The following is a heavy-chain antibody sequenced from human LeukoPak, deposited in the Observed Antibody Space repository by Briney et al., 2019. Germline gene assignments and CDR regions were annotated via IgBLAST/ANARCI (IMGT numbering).Heavy chain of an antibody. CDR1: GGSIGSSSYY. Sequence: SETLSLTCTVSGGSIGSSSYYWGWIRQPPGKGLEWIGSIYYSGSTRYNPSLKSRVTISVDTSKNQFSLKLSSVTAADTAVYYCARRERFACWFDPWGQGTLVTVSS. D-gene: IGHD3-10*01. J-gene: IGHJ5*02. CDR2: IYYSGST. V-gene: IGHV4-39*01. CDR3: ARRERFACWFDP.